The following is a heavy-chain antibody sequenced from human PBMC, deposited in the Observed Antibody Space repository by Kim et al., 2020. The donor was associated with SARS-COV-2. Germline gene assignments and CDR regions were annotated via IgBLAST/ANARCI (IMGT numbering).Heavy chain of an antibody. CDR3: AKDSKGWSPAPVEV. V-gene: IGHV3-23*01. J-gene: IGHJ4*02. D-gene: IGHD6-19*01. CDR2: ISGSGGST. Sequence: GGSLRLSCAASGFTFSSYAMSWVRQAPGKGLEWVSAISGSGGSTYYADSVKGRFTISIDNSKNTLYLQMNSLRAEDTAVYYCAKDSKGWSPAPVEVWGQGTLVTVSS. CDR1: GFTFSSYA.